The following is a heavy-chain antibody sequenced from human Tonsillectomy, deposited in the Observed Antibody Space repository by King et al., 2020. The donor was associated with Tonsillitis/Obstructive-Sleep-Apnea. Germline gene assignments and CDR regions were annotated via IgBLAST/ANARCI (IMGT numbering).Heavy chain of an antibody. CDR3: ARGWVPGAISSYYYYMDV. V-gene: IGHV4-34*01. CDR1: GGSFSDYY. Sequence: VQLQQWGAGLLKSSETLSLTCAVYGGSFSDYYWSWIRQPPGKGLEWIGEINHRGSINYKPALKSRLTISVDTSKNQFPLKLRSVTAADTAVYYCARGWVPGAISSYYYYMDVWGRGTTVTVS. D-gene: IGHD2-2*01. J-gene: IGHJ6*03. CDR2: INHRGSI.